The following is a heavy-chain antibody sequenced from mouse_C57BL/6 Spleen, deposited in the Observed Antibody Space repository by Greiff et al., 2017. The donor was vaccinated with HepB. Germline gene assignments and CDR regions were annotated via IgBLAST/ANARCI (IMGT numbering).Heavy chain of an antibody. V-gene: IGHV1-55*01. Sequence: QVQLQQPGAELVKPGASVKMSCKASGYTFTSYWITWVKQRPGQGLEWIGDIYPGSGSTNYNEKFKSKATLTVDTSSSTAYMQLSSLTSEDSAVYYCARWDYGSSPFAYWGQGTLVTVSA. CDR2: IYPGSGST. CDR3: ARWDYGSSPFAY. CDR1: GYTFTSYW. D-gene: IGHD1-1*01. J-gene: IGHJ3*01.